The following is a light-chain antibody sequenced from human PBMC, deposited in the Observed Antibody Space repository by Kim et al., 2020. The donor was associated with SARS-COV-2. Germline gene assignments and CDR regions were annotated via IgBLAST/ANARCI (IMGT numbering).Light chain of an antibody. CDR2: EDI. Sequence: SYELTQPHSVSVSPGQTASITCSGDQLGDKFACWYQQKSGQSPVLVIYEDIKRPSGIPERFSGSNSGNTATLSISGTQAMDEADYYCQAWDTNTVVFGGGTRLTVL. CDR1: QLGDKF. J-gene: IGLJ2*01. CDR3: QAWDTNTVV. V-gene: IGLV3-1*01.